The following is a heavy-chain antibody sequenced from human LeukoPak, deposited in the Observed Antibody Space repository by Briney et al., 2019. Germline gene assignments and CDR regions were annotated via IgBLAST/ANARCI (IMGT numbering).Heavy chain of an antibody. Sequence: PSETLSLTCTVSGGSISSGDYYWSWIRQPPGKGLEWIGYIYYSGSTYYNPSLKSRVTISVDTSKNQFSLKLSSVTAADTAVYYCGIWSGYSYTFDYWGQGTLVTVSS. CDR1: GGSISSGDYY. CDR2: IYYSGST. J-gene: IGHJ4*02. D-gene: IGHD5-18*01. CDR3: GIWSGYSYTFDY. V-gene: IGHV4-30-4*01.